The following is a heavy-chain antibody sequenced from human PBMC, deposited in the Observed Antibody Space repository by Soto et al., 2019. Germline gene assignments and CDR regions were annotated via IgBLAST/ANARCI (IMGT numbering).Heavy chain of an antibody. CDR1: GGTFSSYA. CDR3: ARGDYYDSSGYKGGGSYYGMDV. Sequence: SVKVSCKASGGTFSSYAISWVRQAPGQGLEWMGGIIPIFGTANYAQKFQGRVTITADESTSTAYMELSSLRSEDTAVYYCARGDYYDSSGYKGGGSYYGMDVWSQGTTVTV. CDR2: IIPIFGTA. J-gene: IGHJ6*02. D-gene: IGHD3-22*01. V-gene: IGHV1-69*13.